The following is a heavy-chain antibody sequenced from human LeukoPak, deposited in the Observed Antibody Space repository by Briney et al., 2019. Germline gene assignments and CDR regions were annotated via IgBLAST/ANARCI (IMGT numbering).Heavy chain of an antibody. J-gene: IGHJ4*02. V-gene: IGHV4-30-2*01. CDR2: IFHTGHS. CDR3: ARARESMTTAGSFFDF. CDR1: GDSISSDGYS. D-gene: IGHD6-19*01. Sequence: SQTLSLTCGVSGDSISSDGYSWSWVRQPPGNGLEWIGYIFHTGHSNYTPTLKSRVTISVDRSKNQFSLKLRAVTAADTAVYYCARARESMTTAGSFFDFWGQGTLVTVSS.